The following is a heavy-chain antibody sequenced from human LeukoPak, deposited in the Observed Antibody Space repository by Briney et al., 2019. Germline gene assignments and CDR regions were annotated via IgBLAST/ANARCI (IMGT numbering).Heavy chain of an antibody. Sequence: GGSLRLSCAASGFTFSSYAMSWVRQAPGKGLEWASAISGSGGSTYYADSVKGRFTISRDNSKNTLYLQMNSLRAEDTAVYYCARARSSWYDPDAFDIWGQGTMVTVSS. D-gene: IGHD6-13*01. CDR3: ARARSSWYDPDAFDI. CDR2: ISGSGGST. CDR1: GFTFSSYA. J-gene: IGHJ3*02. V-gene: IGHV3-23*01.